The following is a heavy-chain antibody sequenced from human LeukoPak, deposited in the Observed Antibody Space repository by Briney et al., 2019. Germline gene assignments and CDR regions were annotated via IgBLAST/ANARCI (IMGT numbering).Heavy chain of an antibody. CDR3: TIRLVGTTIRDY. Sequence: GGSLRLSCAASGFTFSGSAMHWVRQASGKGLEWVGRIRSKANSYATAYAASVKGRFTISRDDSKNTAYLQTNSLKTEDTAVYYCTIRLVGTTIRDYWGQGTLVTVSS. J-gene: IGHJ4*02. V-gene: IGHV3-73*01. CDR1: GFTFSGSA. D-gene: IGHD1-26*01. CDR2: IRSKANSYAT.